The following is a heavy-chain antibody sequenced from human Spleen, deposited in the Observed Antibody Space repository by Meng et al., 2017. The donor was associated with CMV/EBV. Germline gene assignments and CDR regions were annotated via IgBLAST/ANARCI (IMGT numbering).Heavy chain of an antibody. CDR2: IGGSVGST. CDR3: TKTLSYYDFWSGHYYFDY. J-gene: IGHJ4*02. V-gene: IGHV3-23*01. Sequence: TFHIYAMSWVRQAPGKGRAWVSAIGGSVGSTYYADSVKGRFTISRDNSKNTLYLQMNSLRAEDTAVYYCTKTLSYYDFWSGHYYFDYWGQGTLVTVSS. D-gene: IGHD3-3*01. CDR1: TFHIYA.